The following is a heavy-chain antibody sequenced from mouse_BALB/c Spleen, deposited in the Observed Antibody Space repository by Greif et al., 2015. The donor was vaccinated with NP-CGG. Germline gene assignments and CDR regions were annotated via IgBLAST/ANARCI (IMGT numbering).Heavy chain of an antibody. CDR3: ARYLVADY. CDR1: GYASSSSW. D-gene: IGHD2-10*02. CDR2: IYPGDGDT. V-gene: IGHV1-82*01. J-gene: IGHJ2*01. Sequence: VQLQQSGPELVKPGASVKISCEASGYASSSSWMNWVKQRPGQGLEWIGRIYPGDGDTNYNGKFKGKATLTADKSSSTAYIQLSSLTSVDSAVYFCARYLVADYWGQGTTLTVSS.